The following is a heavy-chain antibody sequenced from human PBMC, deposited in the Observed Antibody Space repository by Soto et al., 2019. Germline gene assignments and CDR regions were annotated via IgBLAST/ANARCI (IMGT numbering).Heavy chain of an antibody. D-gene: IGHD1-7*01. J-gene: IGHJ5*02. CDR2: IIPIFGTA. V-gene: IGHV1-69*13. CDR1: GGTFSSYA. Sequence: GASVKVSCKASGGTFSSYAISWVRQAPGQGLEWMGGIIPIFGTANYAQKFQGRVTITADESTSTAYMELSSPRSEDTAVYYCARAPGTTNWFDPWGQGTLVTVSS. CDR3: ARAPGTTNWFDP.